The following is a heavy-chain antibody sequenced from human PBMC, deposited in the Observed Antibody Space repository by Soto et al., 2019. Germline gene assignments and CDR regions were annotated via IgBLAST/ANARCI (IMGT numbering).Heavy chain of an antibody. CDR1: GFTFSSYS. D-gene: IGHD5-18*01. CDR2: ISSSSSYI. Sequence: GGSLRLSCAASGFTFSSYSMNWVRQAPGKGLEWVSSISSSSSYIYYADSVKGRFTISRDNAKNSLYLQMTSLRAEDTAVYYCARDRPSYGSSRRPYYFDYWGQGTLVTVSS. CDR3: ARDRPSYGSSRRPYYFDY. V-gene: IGHV3-21*01. J-gene: IGHJ4*02.